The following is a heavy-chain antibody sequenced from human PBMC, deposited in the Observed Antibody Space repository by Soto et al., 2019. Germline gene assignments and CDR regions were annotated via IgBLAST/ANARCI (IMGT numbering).Heavy chain of an antibody. V-gene: IGHV4-39*01. CDR2: IYYSGST. CDR3: ASQGPTVPRGGYFDY. D-gene: IGHD4-17*01. Sequence: PSETLSLTCTVSGGSISSSSYYWGWIRQPPGKGLEWIGSIYYSGSTYYNPSLKSRVTISVDTSKNQFSLKLSSVTAADTAVYYCASQGPTVPRGGYFDYWGQGTLVTVSS. CDR1: GGSISSSSYY. J-gene: IGHJ4*02.